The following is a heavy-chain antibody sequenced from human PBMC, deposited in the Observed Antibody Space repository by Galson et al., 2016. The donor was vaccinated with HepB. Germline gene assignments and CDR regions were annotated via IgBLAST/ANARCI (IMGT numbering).Heavy chain of an antibody. V-gene: IGHV3-53*01. CDR1: GFTVSNNY. J-gene: IGHJ6*02. Sequence: SLRLSCAASGFTVSNNYMRWVRQAPGKALEWVSLIYSSGNTHYADSVKGRFTISRDSSKNTVYLQMNSLRADDTGAYYCARDRGYWGMDVWGQGTTVTISS. CDR3: ARDRGYWGMDV. D-gene: IGHD6-25*01. CDR2: IYSSGNT.